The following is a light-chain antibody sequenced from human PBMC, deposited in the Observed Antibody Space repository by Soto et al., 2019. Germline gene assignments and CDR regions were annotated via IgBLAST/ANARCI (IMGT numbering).Light chain of an antibody. Sequence: EIVLTQSPATLSLSPGERATLSCRASQSVSSFLAWYQQKPGQAPRLLIYDAFNRATGIPARFSGSWSGTDFNLTSSSLDAEDVADYYRQHRSSCPRTFGGGTKVEIK. V-gene: IGKV3-11*01. CDR2: DAF. CDR1: QSVSSF. J-gene: IGKJ4*01. CDR3: QHRSSCPRT.